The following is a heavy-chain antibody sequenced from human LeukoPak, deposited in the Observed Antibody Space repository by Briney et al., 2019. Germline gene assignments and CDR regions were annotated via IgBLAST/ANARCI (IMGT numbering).Heavy chain of an antibody. J-gene: IGHJ6*02. Sequence: GGSLRLSCAASGFTFSSYAMSWVRQAPGKGLEWVSAISGSGGSTYYADSVKGRFTISRDNSKNTLYLQMNSLRAEDTAVYYCARDRGYSGGRYYYYGMDVWGQGTTVTVSS. CDR3: ARDRGYSGGRYYYYGMDV. V-gene: IGHV3-23*01. CDR1: GFTFSSYA. CDR2: ISGSGGST. D-gene: IGHD5-12*01.